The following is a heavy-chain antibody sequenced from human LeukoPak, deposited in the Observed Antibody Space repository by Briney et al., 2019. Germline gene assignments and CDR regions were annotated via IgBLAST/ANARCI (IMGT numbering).Heavy chain of an antibody. D-gene: IGHD4-23*01. V-gene: IGHV4-34*01. CDR3: ARPGLYLYGGNSKLGWYFDL. CDR2: INHSGST. J-gene: IGHJ2*01. Sequence: PSETLSLTCAVYGGSFSGYYWSWIRQPPGKGLEWIGEINHSGSTNYNPSLKSRVTISVDTSKNQFSLKLSSVTAADTAVYYCARPGLYLYGGNSKLGWYFDLWGRGTLVTVSS. CDR1: GGSFSGYY.